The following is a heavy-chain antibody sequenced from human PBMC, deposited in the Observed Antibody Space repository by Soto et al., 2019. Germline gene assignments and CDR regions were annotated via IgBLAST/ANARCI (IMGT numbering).Heavy chain of an antibody. CDR2: ISYDGSNK. CDR1: GFTFSSYA. Sequence: QVQLVESGGGVVQPGRSLRLSCAASGFTFSSYAMHLVRQAPGKGLEWVAVISYDGSNKYYADSVKGRFTISRDNSKNTLYLQMNSLRAEDTAVYYCARDLGAYYDRSGPLGYWGQGTLVTVSS. CDR3: ARDLGAYYDRSGPLGY. J-gene: IGHJ4*02. V-gene: IGHV3-30-3*01. D-gene: IGHD3-22*01.